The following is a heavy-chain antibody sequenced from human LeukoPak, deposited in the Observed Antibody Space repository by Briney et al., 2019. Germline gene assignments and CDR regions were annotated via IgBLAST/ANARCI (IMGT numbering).Heavy chain of an antibody. CDR1: GYTFTSYA. CDR3: ARDIPTTVVRFSFAY. D-gene: IGHD4-23*01. CDR2: INAGNGNT. J-gene: IGHJ4*02. V-gene: IGHV1-3*01. Sequence: ASVKVSCKASGYTFTSYAMRWVRQAPGQRLEWMGWINAGNGNTKYSQKFQGRVTITRDTSASTAYMELSSLRSEDTAVYYCARDIPTTVVRFSFAYWGQGTLVTVSS.